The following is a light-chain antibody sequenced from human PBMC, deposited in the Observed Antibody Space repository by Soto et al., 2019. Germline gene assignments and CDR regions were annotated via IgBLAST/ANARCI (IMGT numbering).Light chain of an antibody. CDR1: QSLLHSNGYNY. J-gene: IGKJ1*01. Sequence: DIVMTQSPLSLPVTPGEPAPISCRSSQSLLHSNGYNYLDWYLQRPGQSPQLLIYLGSNRASGVPDRFSGSGSGTDFTLKISRVEAEDVGVYYCMQAVQTPPTFGQGTKVEIK. CDR3: MQAVQTPPT. V-gene: IGKV2-28*01. CDR2: LGS.